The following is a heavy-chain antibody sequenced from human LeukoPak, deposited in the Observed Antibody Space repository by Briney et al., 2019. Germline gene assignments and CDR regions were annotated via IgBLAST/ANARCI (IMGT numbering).Heavy chain of an antibody. D-gene: IGHD5-12*01. CDR1: GGSTSSYY. CDR3: ARAGGYSGYDQYYFDY. V-gene: IGHV4-59*01. J-gene: IGHJ4*02. CDR2: IYYSVST. Sequence: PETLSLTCIVSGGSTSSYYWSWIRPPPGKGLEWIGYIYYSVSTNYNPSLKSRVTISVDTSKNQFSLKLSSVTAADTAVYYCARAGGYSGYDQYYFDYWGQGTLVTVSS.